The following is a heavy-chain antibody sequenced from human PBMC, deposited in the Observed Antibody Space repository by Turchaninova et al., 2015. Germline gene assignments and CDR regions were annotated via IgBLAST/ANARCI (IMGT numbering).Heavy chain of an antibody. J-gene: IGHJ4*02. D-gene: IGHD5-24*01. CDR3: ARHFDGYSSLFDY. Sequence: LXESGPGLVXPSETLSLTXSVSAGSISGFFWSWIRQPTGKRLEWIGYVDYTGSTNYRPPLKSRVTISVDTSKNQFSLKLRSVTAADTAVYYCARHFDGYSSLFDYWGRGTLVTVSS. CDR2: VDYTGST. V-gene: IGHV4-59*08. CDR1: AGSISGFF.